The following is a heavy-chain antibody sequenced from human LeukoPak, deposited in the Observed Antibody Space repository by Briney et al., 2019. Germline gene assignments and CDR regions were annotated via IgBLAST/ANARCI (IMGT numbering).Heavy chain of an antibody. CDR1: GFTFSNCW. CDR2: IKRDGSEK. D-gene: IGHD5-12*01. Sequence: AGGSLRLSCAASGFTFSNCWMAWVRQAPGKGLEWVANIKRDGSEKNYVEYVKGRFTISRDNAKNSLYLQMSSRRAEDTAVYYCATLHLVATAPFDYWGQGTLVTVSS. J-gene: IGHJ4*02. CDR3: ATLHLVATAPFDY. V-gene: IGHV3-7*01.